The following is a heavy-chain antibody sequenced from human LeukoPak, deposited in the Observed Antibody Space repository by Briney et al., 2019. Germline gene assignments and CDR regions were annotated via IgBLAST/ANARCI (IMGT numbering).Heavy chain of an antibody. Sequence: PGGSLRLSCAASGFTLSSYSMNWVRQAPGKGLEWVSSISSSSSYIYYADSVKGRFTISRDNAKNSLCLQMNSLRAEDTAVYYCARAEDDYLNYYGMDVWGQGTTVTVSS. CDR1: GFTLSSYS. J-gene: IGHJ6*02. V-gene: IGHV3-21*01. CDR2: ISSSSSYI. D-gene: IGHD5-24*01. CDR3: ARAEDDYLNYYGMDV.